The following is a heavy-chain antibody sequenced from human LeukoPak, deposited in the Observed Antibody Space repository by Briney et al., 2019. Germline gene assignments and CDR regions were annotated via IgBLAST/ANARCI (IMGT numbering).Heavy chain of an antibody. J-gene: IGHJ5*02. V-gene: IGHV6-1*01. CDR1: GDXVSSNRVA. CDR2: TYYRSKWYF. Sequence: SQTLSLTCAISGDXVSSNRVAWNWIRQSPSRCLEWLGRTYYRSKWYFNYAPSVKTRITINPDTSKNQFSLQLKSVTPDDTAVYYCARGSRGAAADGINWFDPWGQGTLVTVSS. D-gene: IGHD6-13*01. CDR3: ARGSRGAAADGINWFDP.